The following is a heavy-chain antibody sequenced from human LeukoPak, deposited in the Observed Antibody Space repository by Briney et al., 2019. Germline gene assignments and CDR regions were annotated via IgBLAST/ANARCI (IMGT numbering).Heavy chain of an antibody. CDR2: IYSAGDT. Sequence: GGSLRLSCAASGFTVSSDYMNWVRQAPGKGLEWVSVIYSAGDTYYADSVKGRYTISRDNSKNTLYLQMNGLRAEDTAVYYCVKSYVGTIQDSWGQGTLVTVSS. J-gene: IGHJ4*02. CDR3: VKSYVGTIQDS. D-gene: IGHD2-2*02. CDR1: GFTVSSDY. V-gene: IGHV3-66*01.